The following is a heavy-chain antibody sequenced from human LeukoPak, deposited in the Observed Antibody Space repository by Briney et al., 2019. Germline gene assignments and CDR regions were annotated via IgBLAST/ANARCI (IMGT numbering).Heavy chain of an antibody. CDR2: ITGSGGST. J-gene: IGHJ4*02. CDR3: AKDMAGSGPPFDY. V-gene: IGHV3-23*01. Sequence: GGSLRLSCAASGFTFSSYVMSWVRQAPGKGLEWVSLITGSGGSTFYADSVKGRFTISRDNSKNTLYLQMNSLRAEDTAVYYCAKDMAGSGPPFDYWGQGTLVTVSS. CDR1: GFTFSSYV. D-gene: IGHD3-10*01.